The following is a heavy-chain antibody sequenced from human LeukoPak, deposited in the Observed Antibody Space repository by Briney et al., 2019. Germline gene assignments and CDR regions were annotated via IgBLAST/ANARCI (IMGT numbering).Heavy chain of an antibody. CDR3: ARHPHTVEWGLPHNY. V-gene: IGHV3-30-3*01. Sequence: GGSLRLSCAASGFTFSSYAMHWVRQAPGKGLEWVAVISYDGSNKYYADSVKGRFTISRDNSKNTLYLQMNSLRAEDTAVYYCARHPHTVEWGLPHNYWGQGTLVTVSS. J-gene: IGHJ4*02. D-gene: IGHD3-3*01. CDR2: ISYDGSNK. CDR1: GFTFSSYA.